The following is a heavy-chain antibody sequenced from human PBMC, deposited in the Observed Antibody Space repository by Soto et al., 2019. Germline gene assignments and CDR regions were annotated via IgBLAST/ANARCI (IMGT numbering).Heavy chain of an antibody. CDR2: ISAYNGNT. CDR1: GYTFTSYG. V-gene: IGHV1-18*01. D-gene: IGHD3-22*01. CDR3: ARDGASLSSGYFSAEYFQH. J-gene: IGHJ1*01. Sequence: QVQLVQSGAEVKKPGASVKVSCKASGYTFTSYGISWVRQAPGQGLEWMGWISAYNGNTNYAQKLQGRVTMTTDTSTSTAYMELTSLRSDDTAVYYCARDGASLSSGYFSAEYFQHWGQGTLVTVSS.